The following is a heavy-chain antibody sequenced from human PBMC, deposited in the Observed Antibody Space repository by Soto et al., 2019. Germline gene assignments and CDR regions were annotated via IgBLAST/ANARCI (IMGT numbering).Heavy chain of an antibody. CDR1: GFMFGSYW. V-gene: IGHV3-7*03. J-gene: IGHJ4*02. Sequence: LRLSCTASGFMFGSYWMTWVRHVPGRGLQWVANIKRDGSEKYYVDFVKGRFTISRDNADNSVFLDMNNLRVDDTATYYCARVRATDYEIDYWGQGALVTVSS. CDR2: IKRDGSEK. D-gene: IGHD4-17*01. CDR3: ARVRATDYEIDY.